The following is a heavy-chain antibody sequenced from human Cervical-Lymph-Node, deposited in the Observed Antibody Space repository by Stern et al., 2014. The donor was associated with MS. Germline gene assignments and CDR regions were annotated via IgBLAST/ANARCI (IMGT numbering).Heavy chain of an antibody. D-gene: IGHD5-24*01. CDR2: ISAYNVNT. CDR1: GFALTSAG. V-gene: IGHV1-18*01. CDR3: ARHSIKGYNGFDT. Sequence: VQLGQSGAELKKPGASVKVSCTASGFALTSAGISWVRQAPGQGLEWMGWISAYNVNTNYAHRCQDRVNRTTDTSTNTAYMDLRSLRSDDTAVYYYARHSIKGYNGFDTWGQGTLVTVSS. J-gene: IGHJ4*02.